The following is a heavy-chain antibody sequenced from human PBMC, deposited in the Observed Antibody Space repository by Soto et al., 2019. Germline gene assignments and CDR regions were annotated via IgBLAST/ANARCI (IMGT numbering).Heavy chain of an antibody. CDR2: IIPIFGSS. V-gene: IGHV1-69*06. Sequence: QVHLVQSGAEVRKPGSSVKVSCEASGGTFSSYSINWVRQAPGQGLEWMGGIIPIFGSSYYAQKFQGRVTITADNSTNTVFRELTSLRSEDTALYFCATKPLRGREYVYFDHWVQGTLLTVSS. D-gene: IGHD3-16*01. CDR3: ATKPLRGREYVYFDH. J-gene: IGHJ4*02. CDR1: GGTFSSYS.